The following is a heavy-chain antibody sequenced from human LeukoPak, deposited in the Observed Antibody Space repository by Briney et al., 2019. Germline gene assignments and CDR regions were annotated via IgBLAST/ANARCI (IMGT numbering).Heavy chain of an antibody. CDR2: IYSGGST. Sequence: GGSLRLSCAASGFTASSNYMSWVRQAPGKGLEWVSVIYSGGSTYYADSVKGRFTISRDNSKNTLYLQMNSLRAEDTAVYYCARDDCSSISCYHNWFDPWGQGTLVTVSS. J-gene: IGHJ5*02. CDR1: GFTASSNY. CDR3: ARDDCSSISCYHNWFDP. D-gene: IGHD2-2*01. V-gene: IGHV3-53*01.